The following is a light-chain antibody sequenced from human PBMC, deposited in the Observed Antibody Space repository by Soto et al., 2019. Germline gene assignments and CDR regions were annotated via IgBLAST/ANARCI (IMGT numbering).Light chain of an antibody. CDR2: TND. CDR1: SSNIESNT. J-gene: IGLJ1*01. V-gene: IGLV1-44*01. Sequence: QSALTQPPSASGTPGQRVTISCSGSSSNIESNTVYWYQQLPGMAPRLLIHTNDRRPSGVPDRFSGSKSGTSASLAISGLQSEDEADYYCLAWDDSLNGNLFGTGTRSPS. CDR3: LAWDDSLNGNL.